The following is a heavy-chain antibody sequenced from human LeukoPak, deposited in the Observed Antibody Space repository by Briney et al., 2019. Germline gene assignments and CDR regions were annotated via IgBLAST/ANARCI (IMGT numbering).Heavy chain of an antibody. CDR3: ARGSIAAAGWEGTSLDY. CDR2: IYSGGST. Sequence: GGTLRLSCAASGFTVSSNYMSWVRQAPGKGLEWVSVIYSGGSTYYADSVKGRFTISRANSKNTLYLQMNSLRAEDTAVYYCARGSIAAAGWEGTSLDYWGQGTLVTVSS. CDR1: GFTVSSNY. J-gene: IGHJ4*02. D-gene: IGHD6-13*01. V-gene: IGHV3-53*01.